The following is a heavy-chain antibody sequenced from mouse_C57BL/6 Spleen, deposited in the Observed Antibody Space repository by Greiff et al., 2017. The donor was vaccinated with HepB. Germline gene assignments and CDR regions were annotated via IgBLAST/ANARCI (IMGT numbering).Heavy chain of an antibody. CDR3: ARLNDYDGYYAMDY. V-gene: IGHV5-6*01. CDR1: GFTFSSYG. Sequence: EVKLQESGGDLVKPGGSLKLSCAASGFTFSSYGMSWVRQTPDKRLEWVATISSGGSYTYYPDSVKGRFTISRDNAKNTLYLQMSSLKSEDTAMYYCARLNDYDGYYAMDYWGQGTSVTVSS. D-gene: IGHD2-4*01. J-gene: IGHJ4*01. CDR2: ISSGGSYT.